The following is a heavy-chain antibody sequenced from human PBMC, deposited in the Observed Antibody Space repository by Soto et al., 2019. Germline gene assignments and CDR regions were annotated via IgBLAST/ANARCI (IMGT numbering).Heavy chain of an antibody. CDR3: ARVRYSDNWHGLIDY. V-gene: IGHV4-39*07. CDR2: IYYSGST. Sequence: SETLSLTCTVSGGSISSSSYYWGWIRQPPGKGLEWIGSIYYSGSTYYNSSLKSRVTISMDRTKNQFSLHLNSVTAGDTAVYFCARVRYSDNWHGLIDYWGQGTLVTVSS. D-gene: IGHD4-4*01. CDR1: GGSISSSSYY. J-gene: IGHJ4*02.